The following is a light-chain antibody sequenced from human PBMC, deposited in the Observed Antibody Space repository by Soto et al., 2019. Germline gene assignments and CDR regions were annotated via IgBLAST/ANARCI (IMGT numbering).Light chain of an antibody. V-gene: IGLV2-11*01. CDR2: DVS. CDR3: CSYAGSSLYV. J-gene: IGLJ1*01. Sequence: QSALTQPRSVSGSPGQSVIISCTGTNSDVGSYNYVSRYQQHPGKAPKLIIYDVSKRPSGVPDRFSGSKSGNTASLTISGLQADDEADYYCCSYAGSSLYVLGTGTKLTVL. CDR1: NSDVGSYNY.